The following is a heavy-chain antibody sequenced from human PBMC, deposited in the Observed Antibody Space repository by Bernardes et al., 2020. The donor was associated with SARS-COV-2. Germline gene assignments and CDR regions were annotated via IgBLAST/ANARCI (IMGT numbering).Heavy chain of an antibody. D-gene: IGHD2-15*01. CDR1: VFTVRNNY. CDR3: ARGAEANIADS. CDR2: IYKDGRT. V-gene: IGHV3-66*02. Sequence: GSLRLSCATSVFTVRNNYMNWVRQAPGKGLEWISIIYKDGRTFYADSLKGRFTISRDTSKNTLYLQINSLKTEDTAVYYCARGAEANIADSWGQGPWSPSPQ. J-gene: IGHJ5*01.